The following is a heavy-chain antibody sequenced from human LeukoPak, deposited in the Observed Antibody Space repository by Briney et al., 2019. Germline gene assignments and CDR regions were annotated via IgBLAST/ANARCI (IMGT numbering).Heavy chain of an antibody. CDR1: GFTFSSYG. J-gene: IGHJ5*02. CDR3: AKEKGDYASDWFDP. CDR2: IRYDGSNK. D-gene: IGHD4-17*01. Sequence: GGSLRLSCAASGFTFSSYGMHWVRQAPGRGLEWVAFIRYDGSNKYYADSVKGRFTISSDNSKNTLYLQMNSLRAEDTAVYYCAKEKGDYASDWFDPWGQGTLVTVSS. V-gene: IGHV3-30*02.